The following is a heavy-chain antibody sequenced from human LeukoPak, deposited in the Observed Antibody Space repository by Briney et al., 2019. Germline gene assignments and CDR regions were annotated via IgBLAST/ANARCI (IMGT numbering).Heavy chain of an antibody. Sequence: ASVKVSCKASGGTFSSYAISWVRQAPGQGLEWMGIINHSGGSTSYAQRFQGRVTMTRDTSTSTVYMELSSLRPEDTAVYYCARDLYCSGGSCSTRGLDYWGQGTLVTVSS. J-gene: IGHJ4*02. CDR2: INHSGGST. V-gene: IGHV1-46*01. D-gene: IGHD2-15*01. CDR1: GGTFSSYA. CDR3: ARDLYCSGGSCSTRGLDY.